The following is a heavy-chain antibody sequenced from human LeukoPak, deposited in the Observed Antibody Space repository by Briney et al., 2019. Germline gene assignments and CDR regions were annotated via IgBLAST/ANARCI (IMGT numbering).Heavy chain of an antibody. Sequence: GGSLRLSCAASGFTFTNSVHWVRQAPGKGLEWVAVISYDGSNEYYADSVKGRFTISRDNSKNTLYLQMNSLRAEDTAMYYCARDKVYYYDSSGYSYYWYFDLWGRGTLVTVSS. CDR1: GFTFTNS. V-gene: IGHV3-30-3*01. D-gene: IGHD3-22*01. CDR2: ISYDGSNE. J-gene: IGHJ2*01. CDR3: ARDKVYYYDSSGYSYYWYFDL.